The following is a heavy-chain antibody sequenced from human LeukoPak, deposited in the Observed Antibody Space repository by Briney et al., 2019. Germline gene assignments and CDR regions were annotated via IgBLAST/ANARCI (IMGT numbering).Heavy chain of an antibody. V-gene: IGHV1-69*05. CDR1: GGTFSSYA. CDR2: IIPIFGTA. CDR3: ARTYYYDSSGYYPFDY. J-gene: IGHJ4*02. D-gene: IGHD3-22*01. Sequence: SVKVSCKASGGTFSSYAISWVRQAPGQGLEWMGRIIPIFGTANYAQKFQGRVTITTDESTSTAYMELSSLRSEDTAVYYCARTYYYDSSGYYPFDYWGQGTLDTVSS.